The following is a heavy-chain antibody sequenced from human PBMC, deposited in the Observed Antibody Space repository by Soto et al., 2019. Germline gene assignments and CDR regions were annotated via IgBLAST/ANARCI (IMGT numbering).Heavy chain of an antibody. Sequence: SETLSLTCTVSGGSISSGGYYWSWIRQHPGKGLEWIGYIYYSGSTYYNPSLKSRVTISVDTSKNQFSLKLSSVTAADTAVYYCARDEVVVVVAATGLDYYYYGMDVWGQGTTVTVSS. V-gene: IGHV4-31*03. J-gene: IGHJ6*02. CDR2: IYYSGST. CDR1: GGSISSGGYY. CDR3: ARDEVVVVVAATGLDYYYYGMDV. D-gene: IGHD2-15*01.